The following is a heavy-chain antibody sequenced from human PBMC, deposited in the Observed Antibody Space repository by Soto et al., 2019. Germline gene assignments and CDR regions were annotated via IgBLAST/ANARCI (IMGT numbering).Heavy chain of an antibody. Sequence: ASVKVSCKASGYTFTGYYMHWVRQAPGQGLEWMGWINPNSGGTNYAQKFQGWVTMTRDTSISTAYMELSRLRSDDTAVYYCARGGYCSGGSCPNMFDPWGQGTLVTVSS. V-gene: IGHV1-2*04. D-gene: IGHD2-15*01. J-gene: IGHJ5*02. CDR1: GYTFTGYY. CDR2: INPNSGGT. CDR3: ARGGYCSGGSCPNMFDP.